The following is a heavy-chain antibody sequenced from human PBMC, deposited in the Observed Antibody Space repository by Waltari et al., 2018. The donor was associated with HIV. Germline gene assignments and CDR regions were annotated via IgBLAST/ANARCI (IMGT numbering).Heavy chain of an antibody. V-gene: IGHV3-15*01. J-gene: IGHJ4*02. D-gene: IGHD3-10*01. Sequence: EEYLVESGGDLIKPGGCLRLSCSASGFTFSDAWMTWLRQAPGKGLEGVGRIKSKTDGGTTDYAGAVKGRFTISRDDSKNTLFLQMNSLKTEDTAVYYCATEEGYGSGSYLDYWGQGTLLTVSS. CDR2: IKSKTDGGTT. CDR3: ATEEGYGSGSYLDY. CDR1: GFTFSDAW.